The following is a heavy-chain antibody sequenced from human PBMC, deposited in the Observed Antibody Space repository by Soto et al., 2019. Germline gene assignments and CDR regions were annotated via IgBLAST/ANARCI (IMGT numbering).Heavy chain of an antibody. CDR1: GFTVSSNY. CDR2: IYSGGST. J-gene: IGHJ2*01. V-gene: IGHV3-66*01. Sequence: GGSLRLSCAASGFTVSSNYMSWVRQAPGKGLEWVSVIYSGGSTYYADSVKGRFTISRDNSKNTLYLQMNSLRAEDTAVYYCARGRLNPPPGYWYFDLWGRGTLVTVSS. CDR3: ARGRLNPPPGYWYFDL. D-gene: IGHD5-12*01.